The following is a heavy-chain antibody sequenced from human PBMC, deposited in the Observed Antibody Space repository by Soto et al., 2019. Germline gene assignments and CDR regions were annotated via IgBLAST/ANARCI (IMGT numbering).Heavy chain of an antibody. Sequence: GSLRLSCAASGFTFSSYAMSWVRQAPGKGLEWVSAISGSGGSTYYADSVKGRFTISRDNSKNTLYLQMNSLRAEDTAVYYCAKGRVATMIVVAINDAFDIWGQGTMVTVSS. D-gene: IGHD3-22*01. V-gene: IGHV3-23*01. CDR1: GFTFSSYA. CDR2: ISGSGGST. CDR3: AKGRVATMIVVAINDAFDI. J-gene: IGHJ3*02.